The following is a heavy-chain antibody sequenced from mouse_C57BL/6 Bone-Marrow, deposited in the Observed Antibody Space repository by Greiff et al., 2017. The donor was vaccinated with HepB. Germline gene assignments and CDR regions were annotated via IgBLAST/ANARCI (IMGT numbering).Heavy chain of an antibody. CDR3: ARRVDSSVAYFDY. J-gene: IGHJ2*01. CDR1: GFTFSDYY. V-gene: IGHV5-12*01. D-gene: IGHD3-2*02. CDR2: ISNGGGST. Sequence: EVKVVESGGGLVQPGGSLKLSCAASGFTFSDYYMYWVRQTPEKRLEWVAYISNGGGSTYYPDTVKGRFTISRDNAKNTLYLQMSRLKSEDTAMYYCARRVDSSVAYFDYWGQGTTLTVSS.